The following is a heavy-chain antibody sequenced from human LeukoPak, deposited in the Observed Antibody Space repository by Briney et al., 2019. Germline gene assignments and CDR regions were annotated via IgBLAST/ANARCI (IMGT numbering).Heavy chain of an antibody. CDR3: AKVAPAECSGGSCYSN. J-gene: IGHJ4*02. D-gene: IGHD2-15*01. Sequence: GGSLRLSCAASKFTFRLYSMTWVRQAPGKGLEWVSSISSTSTYIYYADSVKGRFTISRDNAKNSLYLQMNSLRTEDTALYYCAKVAPAECSGGSCYSNWGQGTLVTVSS. CDR1: KFTFRLYS. V-gene: IGHV3-21*04. CDR2: ISSTSTYI.